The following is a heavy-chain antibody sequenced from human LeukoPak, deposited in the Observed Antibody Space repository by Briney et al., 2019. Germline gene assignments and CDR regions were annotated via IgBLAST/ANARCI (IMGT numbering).Heavy chain of an antibody. Sequence: GGSLRLSCAASGFTFSSYWMHWVRQAPGKGLVWVSRINTDGSSTIYADSVKGRFTISRDNAKNTLYLQMNSLRAEDTAVYYCARDRYSNFYNWFDPWGQGTLVTVSS. V-gene: IGHV3-74*01. CDR2: INTDGSST. J-gene: IGHJ5*02. CDR1: GFTFSSYW. D-gene: IGHD4-11*01. CDR3: ARDRYSNFYNWFDP.